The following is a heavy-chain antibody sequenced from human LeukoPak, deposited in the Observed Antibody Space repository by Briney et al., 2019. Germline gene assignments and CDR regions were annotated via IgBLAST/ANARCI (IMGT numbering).Heavy chain of an antibody. CDR1: GDTFRGNY. Sequence: ASVKVSCKASGDTFRGNYIHWLRQAPGQGLEWMGWIDANNGDTKSAQKFQGRVTMSRDTSISTAYMDLSSLSPDDAAVYYCARDPSSVTLDFFDYWGQGTLVTVSS. V-gene: IGHV1-2*02. D-gene: IGHD4-11*01. CDR3: ARDPSSVTLDFFDY. J-gene: IGHJ4*02. CDR2: IDANNGDT.